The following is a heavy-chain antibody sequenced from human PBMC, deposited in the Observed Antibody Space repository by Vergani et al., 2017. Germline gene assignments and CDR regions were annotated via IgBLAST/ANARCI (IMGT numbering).Heavy chain of an antibody. V-gene: IGHV4-34*01. CDR2: INHSGST. CDR1: GGSFSGYY. J-gene: IGHJ4*02. D-gene: IGHD2-15*01. CDR3: ARGGSVVVAADFDY. Sequence: QVQLQQWGAGLLKPSETLSLTCAVYGGSFSGYYWSWIRQPPGQGLEWIGEINHSGSTNYNPSLKSRVSISVDTSKNQFSLKLSSVTAADTAVYYCARGGSVVVAADFDYWGQGTLVTVSS.